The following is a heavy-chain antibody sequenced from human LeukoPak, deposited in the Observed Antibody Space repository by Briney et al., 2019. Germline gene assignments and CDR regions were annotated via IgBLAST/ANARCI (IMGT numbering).Heavy chain of an antibody. CDR1: GGSFSGYY. J-gene: IGHJ4*02. CDR2: INHSGST. CDR3: ARRPLSFYDY. V-gene: IGHV4-34*01. D-gene: IGHD2-8*01. Sequence: ETSETLSLTCAVYGGSFSGYYWSWIRQPPGKGLEWIGEINHSGSTNYNPSLKSRVTISVDTSKNQFSLKLSSVTAADTAVYYCARRPLSFYDYWGQGTLVTVSS.